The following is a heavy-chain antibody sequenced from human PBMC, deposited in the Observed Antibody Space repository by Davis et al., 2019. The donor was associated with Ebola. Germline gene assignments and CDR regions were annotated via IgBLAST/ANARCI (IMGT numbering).Heavy chain of an antibody. CDR2: ISSTSSTI. D-gene: IGHD3-9*01. V-gene: IGHV3-48*02. CDR1: GFTFSSYS. CDR3: ATSRRTVLRYFDWSIDY. Sequence: GGSLRLSCAASGFTFSSYSMNWVRPAPGKGLAWASYISSTSSTIYYADSVKGRFTISRDNAKNSLYLQMNSLRDEDTAVYYCATSRRTVLRYFDWSIDYWGQGTLVTVSS. J-gene: IGHJ4*02.